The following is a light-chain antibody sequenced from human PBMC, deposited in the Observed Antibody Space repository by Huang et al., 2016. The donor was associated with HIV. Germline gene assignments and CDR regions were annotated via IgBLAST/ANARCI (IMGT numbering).Light chain of an antibody. CDR3: QQSYSSLFT. CDR1: HNINTY. CDR2: TAT. Sequence: DIQMTQSPSSLSASVGDRVTITSRASHNINTYLNWYQPKRGKAPKLLICTATTLESGVPARFSGSGSGTDFTLTINSLQPEDSATYYCQQSYSSLFTFGPGTKIDIK. V-gene: IGKV1-39*01. J-gene: IGKJ3*01.